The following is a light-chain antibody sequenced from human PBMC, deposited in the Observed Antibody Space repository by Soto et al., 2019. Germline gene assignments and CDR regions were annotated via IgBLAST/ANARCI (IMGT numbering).Light chain of an antibody. J-gene: IGKJ1*01. V-gene: IGKV1-8*01. CDR1: QGISSY. CDR2: AAS. CDR3: QQYNSYSQT. Sequence: AIRMTQSPSSLSASTGDRVTISCRASQGISSYLAWYQKKPGKAPKLLIYAASTLQSGVPSRFSGSGSGTEFTLTISSLQPDDFATYYCQQYNSYSQTFGQGTKVDIK.